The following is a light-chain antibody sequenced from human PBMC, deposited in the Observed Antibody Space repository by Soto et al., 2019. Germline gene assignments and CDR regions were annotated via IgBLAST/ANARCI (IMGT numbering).Light chain of an antibody. V-gene: IGLV2-14*01. CDR1: SSDVGGYNY. Sequence: QSALTQPASVSGSPGQSITISFTGTSSDVGGYNYVSWYQQHPGKAPKLMIYDVSNRPSGVSDRFSGSKSGNTASLTISGLQADDEADYYCSSYTSSSTLVYVFGSGTKVTVL. CDR3: SSYTSSSTLVYV. CDR2: DVS. J-gene: IGLJ1*01.